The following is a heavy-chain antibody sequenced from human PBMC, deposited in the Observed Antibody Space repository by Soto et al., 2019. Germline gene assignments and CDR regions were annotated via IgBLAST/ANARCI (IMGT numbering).Heavy chain of an antibody. CDR1: GGSISSSSYY. CDR2: IYYSGST. CDR3: ARQYPPEALYCSSTSCSMGPNWFDP. V-gene: IGHV4-39*01. J-gene: IGHJ5*02. D-gene: IGHD2-2*01. Sequence: SETLSLTCTVSGGSISSSSYYWGWIRQPPGKGLEWIGSIYYSGSTYYNPSLKSRVTISVDTSKHQFSLKLSSVTAADTAVYYCARQYPPEALYCSSTSCSMGPNWFDPWGQGTLVTVSS.